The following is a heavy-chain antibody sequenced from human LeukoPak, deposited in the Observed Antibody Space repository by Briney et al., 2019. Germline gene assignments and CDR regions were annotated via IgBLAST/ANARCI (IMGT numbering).Heavy chain of an antibody. CDR3: AKQVGSQLWWNFDY. Sequence: GGSLRLSCAASGFTFSSYAMSWVRQAPGKGLEWVSAISGSGSSTYYADSVKGRFTISRDNSKNTLYLQMNSLRAEDTAVYYCAKQVGSQLWWNFDYWGQGTLVTVSS. D-gene: IGHD5-18*01. CDR2: ISGSGSST. V-gene: IGHV3-23*01. CDR1: GFTFSSYA. J-gene: IGHJ4*02.